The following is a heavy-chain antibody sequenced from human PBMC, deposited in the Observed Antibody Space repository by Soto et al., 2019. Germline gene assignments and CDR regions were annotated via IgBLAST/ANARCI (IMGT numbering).Heavy chain of an antibody. D-gene: IGHD6-13*01. CDR1: GFTFSSYR. CDR3: ETWRSSWYDWAFDI. Sequence: EVQLVESGGGLVQPGGSLRLSCSASGFTFSSYRMNWVRQAPGKGLEWVSYISSSSSTIYYADSVKGRFTISRDNAKNSLYLQMNSLSAEDTAVYYCETWRSSWYDWAFDIWGQGTMVTVSS. CDR2: ISSSSSTI. J-gene: IGHJ3*02. V-gene: IGHV3-48*01.